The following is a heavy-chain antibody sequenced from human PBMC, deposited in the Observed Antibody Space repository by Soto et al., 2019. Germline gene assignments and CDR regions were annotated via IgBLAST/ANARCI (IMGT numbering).Heavy chain of an antibody. CDR3: ARAYYDGLDV. CDR2: IYYSDST. J-gene: IGHJ6*02. D-gene: IGHD3-22*01. V-gene: IGHV4-59*01. Sequence: SETLSLTCTVSGGSISSYYWSWIRQPPGKGLEWIGYIYYSDSTNYNPSLKSRVIISVDTSKNQFSLRLSSVTAADTAVYYCARAYYDGLDVWGQGTTVTVSS. CDR1: GGSISSYY.